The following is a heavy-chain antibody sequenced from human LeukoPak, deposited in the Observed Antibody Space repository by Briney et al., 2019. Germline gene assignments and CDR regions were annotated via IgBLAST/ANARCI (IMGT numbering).Heavy chain of an antibody. J-gene: IGHJ4*02. V-gene: IGHV3-23*01. CDR1: GFTFSSCA. D-gene: IGHD4-11*01. CDR3: ARGRLPKHYFDF. Sequence: GGSLTLSCAASGFTFSSCAMSWVRQAPGQGLELVSAISGSGGSTYYADSVKGRFTISRDNSKNTLYLQMNSLTVDDTAVYYCARGRLPKHYFDFWGQGTLVTVSS. CDR2: ISGSGGST.